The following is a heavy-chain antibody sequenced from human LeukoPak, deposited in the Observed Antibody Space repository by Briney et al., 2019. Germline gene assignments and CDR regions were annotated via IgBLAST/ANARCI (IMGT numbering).Heavy chain of an antibody. J-gene: IGHJ6*02. CDR3: AKDLPDCGSTSCPSERATYGMDV. CDR2: ISSRSSYI. D-gene: IGHD2-2*01. V-gene: IGHV3-21*04. Sequence: GGSLRLSCAASAFTFSSYSMNWVRQAPGKGLEWVSSISSRSSYIYYADSVKGRFTISRDNAKNSLHLQMNSLRVEDTAVYYCAKDLPDCGSTSCPSERATYGMDVWGQGTTVTVSS. CDR1: AFTFSSYS.